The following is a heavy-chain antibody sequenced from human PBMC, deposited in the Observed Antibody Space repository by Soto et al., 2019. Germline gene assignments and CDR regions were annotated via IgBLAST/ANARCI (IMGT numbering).Heavy chain of an antibody. CDR1: GFTFSSYA. J-gene: IGHJ4*02. Sequence: PGGSLRLSCAASGFTFSSYAMSWVRQAPGKGLEWVSAISGSGGSTYYADSVKGRFTISRDNSKNTLYLQMNSLRAEDTAVYYCAKTQDSSGYLHTSYFDYWGQGTLVTV. CDR3: AKTQDSSGYLHTSYFDY. V-gene: IGHV3-23*01. D-gene: IGHD3-22*01. CDR2: ISGSGGST.